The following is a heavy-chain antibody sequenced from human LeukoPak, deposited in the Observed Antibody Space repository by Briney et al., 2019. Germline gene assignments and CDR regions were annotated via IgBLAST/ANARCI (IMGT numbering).Heavy chain of an antibody. D-gene: IGHD2-2*01. Sequence: GGSLRLSCAASGFTFSNYDMHWVRQAPGKGLEWVAVIFYDGSNKYSADSVKGRFTISRDNSENTLFLQMNSLRAEDTAVYYCARVGNAWSYFDYWGQGTLVTVSS. CDR1: GFTFSNYD. V-gene: IGHV3-33*01. CDR2: IFYDGSNK. CDR3: ARVGNAWSYFDY. J-gene: IGHJ4*02.